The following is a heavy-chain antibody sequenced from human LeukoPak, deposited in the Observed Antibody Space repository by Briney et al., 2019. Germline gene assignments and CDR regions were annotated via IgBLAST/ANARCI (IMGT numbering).Heavy chain of an antibody. V-gene: IGHV3-7*01. D-gene: IGHD4-23*01. CDR1: GFTFTTYW. J-gene: IGHJ3*02. CDR3: ARESDFNGNFDAFDI. Sequence: GGSLRLSCAASGFTFTTYWMSWVRQAPGKGLEWVANMKPDGSEIFYVDSVKGRFTISRDNAMNTLYLQMNSLRAEDTAVYYCARESDFNGNFDAFDIWGQGTVVTVSS. CDR2: MKPDGSEI.